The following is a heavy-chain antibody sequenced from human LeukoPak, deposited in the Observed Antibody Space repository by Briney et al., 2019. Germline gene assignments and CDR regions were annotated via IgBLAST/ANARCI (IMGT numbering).Heavy chain of an antibody. Sequence: SETLSLTCTVSGGSISSGGYYWSWIRQHPGKGLEWIGYIYYSGSTYYNPSLKSRVTISVHTSKNQFSLKLSSVTAADTAVYYFARGSAGYYDSSGYYSGEIFTLDCWGQGTLVTVSS. J-gene: IGHJ4*02. D-gene: IGHD3-22*01. CDR2: IYYSGST. CDR3: ARGSAGYYDSSGYYSGEIFTLDC. CDR1: GGSISSGGYY. V-gene: IGHV4-31*03.